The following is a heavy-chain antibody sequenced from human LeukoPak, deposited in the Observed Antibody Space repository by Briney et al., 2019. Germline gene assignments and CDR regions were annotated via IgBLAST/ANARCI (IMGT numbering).Heavy chain of an antibody. CDR2: ISSSSSYI. J-gene: IGHJ4*02. CDR3: AGETRVAGPYDY. Sequence: GGSLRLSCAASGFTFSSYTMSWVRQAPGKGLEWVSSISSSSSYIYYADSVKGRFTISRDNAKNSLYLQMNSLRAEDTAVYYCAGETRVAGPYDYWGQGTLVTVSS. V-gene: IGHV3-21*01. D-gene: IGHD6-19*01. CDR1: GFTFSSYT.